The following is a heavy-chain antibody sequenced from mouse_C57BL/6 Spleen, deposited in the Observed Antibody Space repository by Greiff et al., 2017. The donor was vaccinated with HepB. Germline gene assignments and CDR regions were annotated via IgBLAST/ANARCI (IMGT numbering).Heavy chain of an antibody. CDR1: GFTFSSYA. CDR3: ARQDYGSSQAWFAY. V-gene: IGHV5-4*03. D-gene: IGHD1-1*01. J-gene: IGHJ3*01. Sequence: EVKLMESGGGLVKPGGSLKLSCAASGFTFSSYAMSWVRQTPEKRLEWVATISDGGSYTYYPDNVKGRFTISRDNAKNNLYLQMSHLKSEDTAMYYCARQDYGSSQAWFAYWGQGTLVTVSA. CDR2: ISDGGSYT.